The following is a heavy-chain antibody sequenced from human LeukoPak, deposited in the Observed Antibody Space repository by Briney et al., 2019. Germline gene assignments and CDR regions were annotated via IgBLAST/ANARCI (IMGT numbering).Heavy chain of an antibody. CDR3: ARDSQAVGTDFDY. CDR1: GFTFSTYT. V-gene: IGHV3-21*01. CDR2: ISSSSSYI. J-gene: IGHJ4*02. Sequence: GGSLRLSCAASGFTFSTYTMNWVRQAPGKGLEWVSSISSSSSYIYYAESVKGRFTISRDNAKNSLYLQMNSLRAEDTAVYYCARDSQAVGTDFDYWGQGTLVTVSS. D-gene: IGHD6-13*01.